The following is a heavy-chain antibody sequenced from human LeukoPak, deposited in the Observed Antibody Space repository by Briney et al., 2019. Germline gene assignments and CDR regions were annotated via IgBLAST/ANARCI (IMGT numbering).Heavy chain of an antibody. D-gene: IGHD6-19*01. CDR3: AKVSYSSGSPQGAFDM. J-gene: IGHJ3*02. CDR2: IWYDGSNK. Sequence: GGSLRLSCAASGFTFSSYGMHWVRQAPGKGLEWVAVIWYDGSNKYYADSVKGRFTISRDNSKNTLYLQMNSLRAEDMALYYCAKVSYSSGSPQGAFDMWGQGTMVIVSS. V-gene: IGHV3-33*06. CDR1: GFTFSSYG.